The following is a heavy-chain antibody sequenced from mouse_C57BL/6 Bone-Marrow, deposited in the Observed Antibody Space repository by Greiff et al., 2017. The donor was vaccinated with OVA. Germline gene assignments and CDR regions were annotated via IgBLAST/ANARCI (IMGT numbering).Heavy chain of an antibody. CDR3: VKAEGSTFDY. D-gene: IGHD2-1*01. V-gene: IGHV7-4*01. Sequence: EVMLVESGGGLVQPGASLRLSCAASGFTFTDYYMSWVRQPPGKAPEWVALIRNKANGYTTEYTASVKGRFTISRDNSQNILYLQMNTLRAEDSATYYCVKAEGSTFDYWGQGTTLTVSS. CDR1: GFTFTDYY. J-gene: IGHJ2*01. CDR2: IRNKANGYTT.